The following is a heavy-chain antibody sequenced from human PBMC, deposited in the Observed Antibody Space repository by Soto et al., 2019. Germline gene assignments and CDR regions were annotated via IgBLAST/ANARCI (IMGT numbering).Heavy chain of an antibody. D-gene: IGHD3-10*01. V-gene: IGHV1-18*01. CDR1: GYTFTSYG. CDR2: ISSYNGNT. J-gene: IGHJ4*02. CDR3: ARDKGCGELLV. Sequence: QVQLVQSGAEVKKPGASVKVSCKASGYTFTSYGISWGRQAPGQGLEWMGWISSYNGNTNYAQKLQGRVTMTTDTATSTAYTELRSLRSDDTAVYYCARDKGCGELLVWGQGTLVTVSS.